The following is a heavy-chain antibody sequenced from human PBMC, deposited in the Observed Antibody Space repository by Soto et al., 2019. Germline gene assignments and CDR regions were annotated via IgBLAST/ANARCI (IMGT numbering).Heavy chain of an antibody. V-gene: IGHV4-59*01. D-gene: IGHD5-18*01. Sequence: SETLSLTCTVSGCSITGYYWSWIRQPPGKGLEWIGYIYDSGSTNYNPSLMSRVTISGDTSKNQFSLKLSSVTAADTAVEDGAITAHWYYFDYWCQGTGVTVAS. CDR1: GCSITGYY. CDR3: AITAHWYYFDY. J-gene: IGHJ4*02. CDR2: IYDSGST.